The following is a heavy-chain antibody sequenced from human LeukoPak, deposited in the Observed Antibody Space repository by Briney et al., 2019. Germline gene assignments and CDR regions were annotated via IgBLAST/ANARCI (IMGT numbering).Heavy chain of an antibody. CDR3: VRTPNTATQTLRYHFDQ. CDR1: GYTFTCYY. Sequence: ASVKVSCKACGYTFTCYYIHWVRQAPGQGLEWMGWINPNSGGTNYPQKFQGRVTMTRDTSINTAYMDLSGLKSDDTAVYYCVRTPNTATQTLRYHFDQWGQGTLVTVSS. CDR2: INPNSGGT. D-gene: IGHD5-18*01. J-gene: IGHJ4*02. V-gene: IGHV1-2*02.